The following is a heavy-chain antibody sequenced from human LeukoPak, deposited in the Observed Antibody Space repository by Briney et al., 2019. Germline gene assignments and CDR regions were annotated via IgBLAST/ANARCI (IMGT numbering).Heavy chain of an antibody. V-gene: IGHV3-30*04. D-gene: IGHD6-13*01. CDR1: GFTFSSYA. J-gene: IGHJ4*02. CDR3: ARGIAAAGIKFVADY. Sequence: GRSPRLSCAASGFTFSSYAMHWVRQAPGKGLEWVAVISYDGSNKYYADSVKGRFTISRDNSKNTLYLQMNSLRAEDTAVYYCARGIAAAGIKFVADYWGQGTLVTVSS. CDR2: ISYDGSNK.